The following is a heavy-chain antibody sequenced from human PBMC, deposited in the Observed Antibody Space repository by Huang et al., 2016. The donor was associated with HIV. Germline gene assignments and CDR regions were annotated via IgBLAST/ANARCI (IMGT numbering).Heavy chain of an antibody. Sequence: EVQLVESGGGLIQPGGSLRLSCAASGFTVSTNYMTWVRQAPGKVLGWVSIIYSGGTTYYADSVKGRFTISRDDSENTLYLHMTSLRAGDTAVYYCAKEGDTGAALGYWGQGTLVTVS. CDR3: AKEGDTGAALGY. V-gene: IGHV3-53*01. J-gene: IGHJ4*02. CDR1: GFTVSTNY. D-gene: IGHD2-8*02. CDR2: IYSGGTT.